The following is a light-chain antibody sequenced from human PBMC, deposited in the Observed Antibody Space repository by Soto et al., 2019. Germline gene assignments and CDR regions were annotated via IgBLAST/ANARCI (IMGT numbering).Light chain of an antibody. V-gene: IGKV3-20*01. J-gene: IGKJ2*01. Sequence: EIVLTQSPGTMSLSPGERATLSCRASQSVSSSYLAWYQQKPGQAPRLLIYGASSRATGIPDRFSGSGSGTDFTLTISRLEPENLAVYYCQQYGGSSLYTFGQGTKLESK. CDR1: QSVSSSY. CDR3: QQYGGSSLYT. CDR2: GAS.